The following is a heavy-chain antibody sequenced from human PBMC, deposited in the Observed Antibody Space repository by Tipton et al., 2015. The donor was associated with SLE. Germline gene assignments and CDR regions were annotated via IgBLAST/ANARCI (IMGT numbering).Heavy chain of an antibody. D-gene: IGHD1-26*01. CDR3: ARGVGYYYYMDV. CDR1: GFTFSDYY. V-gene: IGHV3-11*06. CDR2: ISSSSSYT. Sequence: SLRLSCAASGFTFSDYYMSWIRQAPGKGLEWVSYISSSSSYTNYADSVKGRFTISRGNAKNSLYLQMNSLRAEDTAVYYCARGVGYYYYMDVWGKGTTVTVSS. J-gene: IGHJ6*03.